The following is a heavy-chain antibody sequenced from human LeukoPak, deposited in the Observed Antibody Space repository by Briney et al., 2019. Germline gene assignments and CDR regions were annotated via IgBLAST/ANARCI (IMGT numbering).Heavy chain of an antibody. CDR3: ARATPTKVPRDYYGMDV. D-gene: IGHD4/OR15-4a*01. V-gene: IGHV3-53*01. CDR2: IYSGGDT. CDR1: GFSLSNYG. J-gene: IGHJ6*02. Sequence: PGGSLRLSCAASGFSLSNYGMTWVRQAPGKGLEWVSVIYSGGDTYYTDSVKGRFTISRDNSKNTLYLQMNSLRVEDTAVYYCARATPTKVPRDYYGMDVWGQGTTVTVSS.